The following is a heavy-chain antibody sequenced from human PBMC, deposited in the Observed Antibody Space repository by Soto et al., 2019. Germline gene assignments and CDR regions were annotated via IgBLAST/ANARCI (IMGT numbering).Heavy chain of an antibody. CDR1: GGSFSDFA. Sequence: QVQLAQSGAEVRKPGSSVTVSCRASGGSFSDFAFSWVRQAPGQGLAWMGGTIPMFAATKYAQRFQGRVTLNADASARTVYLALSSLTSDDSAVYYCARGGIVAVPAALSSYDDYTNYRFGSGGQGTLVSVSS. CDR3: ARGGIVAVPAALSSYDDYTNYRFGS. CDR2: TIPMFAAT. D-gene: IGHD4-4*01. J-gene: IGHJ4*02. V-gene: IGHV1-69*01.